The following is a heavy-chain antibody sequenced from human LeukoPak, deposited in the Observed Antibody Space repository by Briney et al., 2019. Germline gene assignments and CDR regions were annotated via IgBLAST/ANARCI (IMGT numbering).Heavy chain of an antibody. V-gene: IGHV3-23*01. CDR3: ARVRGGTSYGMDV. CDR1: GFTFSSYA. D-gene: IGHD3-3*01. J-gene: IGHJ6*02. Sequence: PGGSLRLSCAASGFTFSSYAMSWVRQAPGKGLEWVSSIRGNGGGTYYADSVKGRFTISRDNAKNSLYLQMNSLRAEDTAVYYCARVRGGTSYGMDVWGQGTTVTVSS. CDR2: IRGNGGGT.